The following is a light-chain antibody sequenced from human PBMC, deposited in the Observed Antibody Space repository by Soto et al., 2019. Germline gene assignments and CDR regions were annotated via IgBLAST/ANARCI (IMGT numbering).Light chain of an antibody. CDR2: TAS. V-gene: IGKV1D-16*01. CDR1: QGVGTF. CDR3: QQYSTYPRP. J-gene: IGKJ5*01. Sequence: DIRLTQSPSSLSASVGDRVTITCRASQGVGTFLAWYQHKPGKAPKSLIKTASTLQSGVPSRFSGSGPGTDFTLTISSLQPEDFATYYCQQYSTYPRPFGQGTRVDLK.